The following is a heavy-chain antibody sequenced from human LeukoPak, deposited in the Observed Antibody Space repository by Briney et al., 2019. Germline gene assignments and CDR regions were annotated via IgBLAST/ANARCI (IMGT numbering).Heavy chain of an antibody. CDR1: GGPFSGYY. Sequence: SETLSLTCAVYGGPFSGYYWSWIRQPPGKGLEWIGEINHSGSTNYNPSLKSRVTISVDTSKNQFSLKLSSVTAADTAVYYCARLRRAYYYDSSGSYPDYWGQGTLVTVSS. CDR3: ARLRRAYYYDSSGSYPDY. V-gene: IGHV4-34*01. J-gene: IGHJ4*02. CDR2: INHSGST. D-gene: IGHD3-22*01.